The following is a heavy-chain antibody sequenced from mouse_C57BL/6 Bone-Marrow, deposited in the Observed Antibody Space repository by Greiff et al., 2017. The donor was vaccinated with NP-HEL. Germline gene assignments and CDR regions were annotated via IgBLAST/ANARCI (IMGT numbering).Heavy chain of an antibody. D-gene: IGHD1-1*01. CDR3: ARSLIYYYGSSYRYYYAMDY. CDR2: IYPRDGST. CDR1: GYTFTDHT. Sequence: QVQLKESDAELVKPGASVKISCKVSGYTFTDHTIHWMKQRPEQGLEWIGYIYPRDGSTKYNEKFKGKATLTADKSSSTAYMQLNSLTSEDSAVYFCARSLIYYYGSSYRYYYAMDYWGQGTSVTVSS. J-gene: IGHJ4*01. V-gene: IGHV1-78*01.